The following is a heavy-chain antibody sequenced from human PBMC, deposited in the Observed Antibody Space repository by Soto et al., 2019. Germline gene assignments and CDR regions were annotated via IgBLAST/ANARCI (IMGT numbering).Heavy chain of an antibody. CDR2: IWYDGSNK. Sequence: QVQLVESGGGVVQPGRSLRLSCAASGFTFSSYGMHWVRQAPGKGLEWVAAIWYDGSNKYYADSVKGRFTISRDNSKNTLYLQMNGLRAEDTAVYYCARTRIAVAGAERYYFDYWGQGTLVTVSS. J-gene: IGHJ4*02. V-gene: IGHV3-33*01. D-gene: IGHD6-19*01. CDR3: ARTRIAVAGAERYYFDY. CDR1: GFTFSSYG.